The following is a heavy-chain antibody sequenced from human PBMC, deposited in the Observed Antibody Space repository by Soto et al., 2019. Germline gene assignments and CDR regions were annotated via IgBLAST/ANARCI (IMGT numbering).Heavy chain of an antibody. J-gene: IGHJ4*02. CDR1: GFSLSTSGVG. CDR2: IYWNDDK. D-gene: IGHD3-3*01. CDR3: AQERTYYDFWSGYYTGFYFNY. V-gene: IGHV2-5*01. Sequence: SCPTLVNPTQTLTLTCTFSGFSLSTSGVGVGWIRQPPGKALEWLALIYWNDDKRYSPSLKSRLTITKDTSKNQVVLTMTNMDPVDTATYYCAQERTYYDFWSGYYTGFYFNYWGQGTLVTVSS.